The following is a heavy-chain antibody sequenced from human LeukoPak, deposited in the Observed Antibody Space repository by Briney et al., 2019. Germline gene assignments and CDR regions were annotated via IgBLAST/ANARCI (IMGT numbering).Heavy chain of an antibody. J-gene: IGHJ5*02. D-gene: IGHD3-3*01. Sequence: ASVKVSCKASGGTFSSYAINWVRQATGQGLEWMGWMNPNSGNTGYAQKFQGRVTMTRNTSISTAYMELSSLRSEDTAVYYCARALRITIFGVVIGAWFDPWGQGTLVTVSP. CDR1: GGTFSSYA. CDR2: MNPNSGNT. V-gene: IGHV1-8*02. CDR3: ARALRITIFGVVIGAWFDP.